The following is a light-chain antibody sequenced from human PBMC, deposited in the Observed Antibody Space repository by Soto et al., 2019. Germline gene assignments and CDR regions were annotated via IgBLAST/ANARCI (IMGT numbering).Light chain of an antibody. CDR2: GAS. CDR3: QQYNNWPLT. Sequence: EIVFTQSPSTLSVSPGERATLSCRASQSVNNKLAWYQQKPGQAPRLLIYGASTRATGIPARFSGSGSGTEFTLTISSLQSEDFAVYHCQQYNNWPLTFGGGTKVDIK. CDR1: QSVNNK. V-gene: IGKV3D-15*01. J-gene: IGKJ4*01.